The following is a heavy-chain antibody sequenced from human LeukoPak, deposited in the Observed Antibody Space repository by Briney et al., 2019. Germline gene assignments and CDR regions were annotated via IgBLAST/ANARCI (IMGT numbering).Heavy chain of an antibody. CDR1: GFTFSGSA. V-gene: IGHV3-73*01. J-gene: IGHJ4*02. D-gene: IGHD2-15*01. Sequence: GGSLRLSCAASGFTFSGSAMHWVRQASGKGLEWVGGIRSKANSYATAYAASVKGRFTISRDDSKNTAYLQMNSLKTEDTAVYYCTSWALGYCSGGSCDYWGQGTLVTVSS. CDR3: TSWALGYCSGGSCDY. CDR2: IRSKANSYAT.